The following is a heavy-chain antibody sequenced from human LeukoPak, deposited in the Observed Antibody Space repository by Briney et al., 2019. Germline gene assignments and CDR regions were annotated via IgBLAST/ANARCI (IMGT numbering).Heavy chain of an antibody. V-gene: IGHV3-11*01. CDR3: ARNRNTGIWSGYYSDY. CDR1: GFTFSDYY. Sequence: PGGSLRLSCAPSGFTFSDYYMSWIRQAPGKGLEWVSYISSSGSTIYYADSVKGRFTISRDNAENSLYLQMNSLRAEDTAVYYCARNRNTGIWSGYYSDYWGQGTLVTVSS. J-gene: IGHJ4*02. D-gene: IGHD3-3*01. CDR2: ISSSGSTI.